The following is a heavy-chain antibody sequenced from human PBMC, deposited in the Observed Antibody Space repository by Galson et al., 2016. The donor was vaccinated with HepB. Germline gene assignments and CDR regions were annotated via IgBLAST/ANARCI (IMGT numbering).Heavy chain of an antibody. D-gene: IGHD1-7*01. J-gene: IGHJ4*02. CDR2: ISYDGNYK. Sequence: SLRLSCAASRFTFSSYAMHWVRQAPGKGLEWVAVISYDGNYKYYADSVKGRFTLSRDNSKQMLYLQMNSLTAEDSALYFCAREITGTTFYDYWGQGTLVTVSS. V-gene: IGHV3-30*04. CDR1: RFTFSSYA. CDR3: AREITGTTFYDY.